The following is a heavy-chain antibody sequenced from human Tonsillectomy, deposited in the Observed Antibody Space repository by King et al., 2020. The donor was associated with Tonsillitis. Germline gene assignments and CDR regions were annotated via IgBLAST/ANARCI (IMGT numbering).Heavy chain of an antibody. V-gene: IGHV3-30*02. CDR3: AKEGIAVFGGYYYYGMDV. J-gene: IGHJ6*02. CDR2: IRYDGENK. Sequence: VQLVESGGGVVQPGGSLRLSCAASGFIFSSYDMHWVRQAPGKGLEWVAFIRYDGENKFHADSVEGRFTISRDNTKNTLYLQMDSLRDEDTAVYYCAKEGIAVFGGYYYYGMDVWGQGTTVTVSS. D-gene: IGHD6-19*01. CDR1: GFIFSSYD.